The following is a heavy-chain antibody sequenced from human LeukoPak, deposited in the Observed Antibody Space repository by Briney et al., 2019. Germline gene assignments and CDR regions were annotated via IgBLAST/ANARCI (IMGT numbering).Heavy chain of an antibody. V-gene: IGHV4-61*02. Sequence: PSETLSLTCTVSGGSISSGSYYWSWIRQPAGKGLEWIGRIYTSGSTNYNPSLKSRVTISVDTSKNQFSLKLSSVTAADTAVYYCARRGATTIYMDVWGKGTTVTVSS. CDR3: ARRGATTIYMDV. D-gene: IGHD1-26*01. CDR2: IYTSGST. CDR1: GGSISSGSYY. J-gene: IGHJ6*03.